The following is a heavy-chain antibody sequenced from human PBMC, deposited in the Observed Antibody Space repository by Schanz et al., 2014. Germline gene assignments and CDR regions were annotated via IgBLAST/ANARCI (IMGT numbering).Heavy chain of an antibody. J-gene: IGHJ4*02. CDR1: GFNFSSHW. D-gene: IGHD1-26*01. V-gene: IGHV3-7*01. CDR3: ARGLIVGDGQHFYFSYGLDV. Sequence: EVHLVESGGDFVRPGGSLRLSCAASGFNFSSHWMTWVRQAPGRGLEWVANIRQDVRAKYYVDSVKGRFTISRDNIASSLFLQMNSLRAEDSAVYYCARGLIVGDGQHFYFSYGLDVWGQGTLVTVSS. CDR2: IRQDVRAK.